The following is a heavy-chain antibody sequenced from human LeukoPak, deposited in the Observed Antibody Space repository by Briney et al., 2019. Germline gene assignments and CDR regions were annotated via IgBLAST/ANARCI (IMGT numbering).Heavy chain of an antibody. CDR2: GDYSGGT. V-gene: IGHV4-39*07. J-gene: IGHJ4*02. Sequence: PSETLSLTCTVSGDSFTSVTDYWAWIRQPPGKGLEWIASGDYSGGTYYNPSLESRVAISADMSKNQISLKLTSVTGADTAVYYCAGERGEEYSSGWYKTNFFDNWGQGIRGTVSS. CDR1: GDSFTSVTDY. D-gene: IGHD6-19*01. CDR3: AGERGEEYSSGWYKTNFFDN.